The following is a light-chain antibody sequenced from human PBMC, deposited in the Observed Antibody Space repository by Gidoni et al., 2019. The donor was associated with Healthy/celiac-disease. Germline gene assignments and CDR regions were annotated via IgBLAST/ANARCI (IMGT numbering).Light chain of an antibody. J-gene: IGKJ1*01. Sequence: DIQMTQSSSSLSASVGDRVTITCRASQSSISYLNWYQQKPGKAPKLLIYAASSLQSGVPSRFSGSGSGTDFTLTISSLQPEDFATYYCQQGYSTPPAFGQGTKVEIK. CDR2: AAS. CDR1: QSSISY. CDR3: QQGYSTPPA. V-gene: IGKV1-39*01.